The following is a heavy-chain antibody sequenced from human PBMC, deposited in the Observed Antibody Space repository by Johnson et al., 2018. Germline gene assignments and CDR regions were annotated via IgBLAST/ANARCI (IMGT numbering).Heavy chain of an antibody. CDR3: AKDQYDSPLRYFQH. CDR2: ISWNSGSI. Sequence: EVQLVESGGGLVQPGRSLRLSCAASGFTFDDSAMHWFRQAPGKGLEWVSGISWNSGSIGYADSVKGRFTISRDNAKNSLYLPMHRLRAEDTALYFCAKDQYDSPLRYFQHWGQGTLVTVSS. D-gene: IGHD2/OR15-2a*01. J-gene: IGHJ1*01. CDR1: GFTFDDSA. V-gene: IGHV3-9*01.